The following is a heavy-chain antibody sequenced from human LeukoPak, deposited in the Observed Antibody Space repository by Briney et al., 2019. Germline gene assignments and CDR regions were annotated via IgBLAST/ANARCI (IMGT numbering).Heavy chain of an antibody. CDR2: INTNTGNP. CDR3: ANGGYSSSWYVSQRDYYYYYGMDV. Sequence: RASVKVSCEASGYTFTTYAMNWVRQAPGQGLEWMGWINTNTGNPTYAQGFTGRFVFSLDTSVSTAYLQISSLKAEDTAVYYCANGGYSSSWYVSQRDYYYYYGMDVWGQGTTVTVSS. CDR1: GYTFTTYA. V-gene: IGHV7-4-1*02. J-gene: IGHJ6*02. D-gene: IGHD6-13*01.